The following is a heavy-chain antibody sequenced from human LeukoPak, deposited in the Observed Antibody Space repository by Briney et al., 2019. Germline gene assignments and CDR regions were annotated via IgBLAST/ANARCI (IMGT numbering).Heavy chain of an antibody. Sequence: ASVKVSCKAPGYIFTNFHISWVRQAPGQGLEWMGWISPHNGNTNYAQKFQARVIMTTDTSTSTAYMELRSLRSDDTAAYYCARPHTYYYDSSGYWFDPWGQGTLVTVSS. CDR3: ARPHTYYYDSSGYWFDP. CDR1: GYIFTNFH. CDR2: ISPHNGNT. D-gene: IGHD3-22*01. J-gene: IGHJ5*02. V-gene: IGHV1-18*01.